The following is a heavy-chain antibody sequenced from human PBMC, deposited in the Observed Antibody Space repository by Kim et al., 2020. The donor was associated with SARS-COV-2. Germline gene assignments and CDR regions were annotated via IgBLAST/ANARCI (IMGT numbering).Heavy chain of an antibody. CDR2: T. Sequence: TQYSQKFQGRVTITRDTSANTAYMDLRSLTSEDTAVYYCARDMNPTVYDYWGQGTLVTVSS. J-gene: IGHJ4*02. D-gene: IGHD4-4*01. CDR3: ARDMNPTVYDY. V-gene: IGHV1-3*01.